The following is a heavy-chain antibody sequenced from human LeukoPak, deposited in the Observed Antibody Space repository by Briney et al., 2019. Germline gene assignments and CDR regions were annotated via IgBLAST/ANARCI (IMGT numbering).Heavy chain of an antibody. J-gene: IGHJ4*02. CDR3: ARVYMAAADKSVWFWVDY. Sequence: GGSLRLSCAASGFTFSCYSMNWVRQAPGKGLEWVSSISSSSSYIYYADSVKGRFTISRDNAKNSLYLQMNSLRAEDTAVYYCARVYMAAADKSVWFWVDYWGQGTLVTVSS. CDR1: GFTFSCYS. D-gene: IGHD6-13*01. V-gene: IGHV3-21*01. CDR2: ISSSSSYI.